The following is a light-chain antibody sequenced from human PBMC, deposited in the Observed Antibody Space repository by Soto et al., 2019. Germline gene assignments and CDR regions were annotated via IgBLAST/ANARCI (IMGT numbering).Light chain of an antibody. Sequence: EIVLTQSPGTLSLSPGDGATLSCRASQTVSSSFLAWYQQKAGQAPRLLIYGASSRATGIPDRFSGSGSGTDFTLTITRLESEDFAVYSCQQYGSSPGTFGQGTKVEIK. V-gene: IGKV3-20*01. J-gene: IGKJ1*01. CDR1: QTVSSSF. CDR3: QQYGSSPGT. CDR2: GAS.